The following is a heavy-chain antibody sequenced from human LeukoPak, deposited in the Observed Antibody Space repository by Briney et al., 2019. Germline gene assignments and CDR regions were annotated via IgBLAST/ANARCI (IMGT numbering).Heavy chain of an antibody. J-gene: IGHJ5*02. CDR2: INTNTGNP. V-gene: IGHV7-4-1*02. D-gene: IGHD3-22*01. Sequence: GASVKVSCKASGYTFTSYAMNWVRQAPGQGLEWMGWINTNTGNPTYAQGFTGRFVFSLDTSVSTAYLQISSLKAEDTAVYYCARSTYYYDSSGNWFDPWGQGTLVTVSS. CDR1: GYTFTSYA. CDR3: ARSTYYYDSSGNWFDP.